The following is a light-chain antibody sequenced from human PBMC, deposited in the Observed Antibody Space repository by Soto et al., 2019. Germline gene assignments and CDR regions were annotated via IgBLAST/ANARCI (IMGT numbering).Light chain of an antibody. CDR1: QSVNSN. V-gene: IGKV3-15*01. J-gene: IGKJ4*01. CDR2: VAS. CDR3: QQYNRWPLT. Sequence: EIVMTQSPATLSVSPGERATLSCRASQSVNSNLAWYQQKPGPAPRLLIYVASTRATGIPARFSGSGSGTEFTLTISSLQSEDFAVYYCQQYNRWPLTFGGGTKVEIK.